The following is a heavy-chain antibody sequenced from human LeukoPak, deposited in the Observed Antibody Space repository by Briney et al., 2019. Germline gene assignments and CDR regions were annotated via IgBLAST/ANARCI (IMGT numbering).Heavy chain of an antibody. CDR3: AREGLVWWLRGSYARWFDP. D-gene: IGHD5-12*01. Sequence: ASVKVSCKASGYTFTGHYMHWVRQAPGQGLEWMGWINPNSGGTNYAQKFQGRVTMTRDTSISTAYMELSRLRSDDTAVYYCAREGLVWWLRGSYARWFDPWGQGTLVTVSS. CDR2: INPNSGGT. V-gene: IGHV1-2*02. J-gene: IGHJ5*02. CDR1: GYTFTGHY.